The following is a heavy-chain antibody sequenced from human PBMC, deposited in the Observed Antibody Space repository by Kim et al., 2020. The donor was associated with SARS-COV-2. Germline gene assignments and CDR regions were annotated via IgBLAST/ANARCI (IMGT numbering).Heavy chain of an antibody. J-gene: IGHJ4*02. D-gene: IGHD3-10*01. CDR2: ST. CDR3: ARGGWLAIDY. V-gene: IGHV4-39*07. Sequence: STYYHPSRKSRVTISVDTSKNQFSLKLSSVPAADTAVYYCARGGWLAIDYWGQGTLVTVSS.